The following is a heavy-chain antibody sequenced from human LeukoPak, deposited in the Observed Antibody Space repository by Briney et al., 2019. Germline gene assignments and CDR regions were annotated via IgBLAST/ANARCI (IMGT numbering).Heavy chain of an antibody. D-gene: IGHD2-21*01. CDR1: GFTFSSYA. J-gene: IGHJ4*02. CDR3: ARIAYCGGDCYTTYFDY. Sequence: HPGRSLRLSCAASGFTFSSYAMHWVRQAPGKGLEWVAVISYDGSNKYYADSVKGRFTISRDNSKNTLYLQMNSLRSDDTAVYYCARIAYCGGDCYTTYFDYWGQGTLVTVSS. CDR2: ISYDGSNK. V-gene: IGHV3-30-3*01.